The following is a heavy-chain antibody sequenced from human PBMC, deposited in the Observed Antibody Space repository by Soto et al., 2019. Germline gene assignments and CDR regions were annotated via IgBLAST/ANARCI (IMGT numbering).Heavy chain of an antibody. J-gene: IGHJ4*02. CDR3: AKSQGDGFEY. D-gene: IGHD2-21*01. CDR2: ISWDGGRK. CDR1: GISFDDYT. Sequence: EVHLVESGGGVVEPGGSLRLSCFSSGISFDDYTMHWVRQAPGKGLERVSLISWDGGRKYYADSVKGRFTISSDTVKNSLYLQMGSLRSDDTAFYYCAKSQGDGFEYWGQGTLVTVSS. V-gene: IGHV3-43*01.